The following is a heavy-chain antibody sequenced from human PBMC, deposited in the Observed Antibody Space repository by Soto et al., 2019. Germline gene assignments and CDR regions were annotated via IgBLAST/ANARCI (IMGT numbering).Heavy chain of an antibody. CDR2: INHSGST. Sequence: QVQLQQWGAGLLKPSETLSLTCAVYGGSFSGYYWSWIRQPPGKGLEWIGEINHSGSTNYNPSLKSRVTISVDTSKNQFSLKLSSVTAADTAVYYCARGHKYYGSGSYLFDYWCQGTLVTVSS. J-gene: IGHJ4*02. CDR1: GGSFSGYY. CDR3: ARGHKYYGSGSYLFDY. D-gene: IGHD3-10*01. V-gene: IGHV4-34*01.